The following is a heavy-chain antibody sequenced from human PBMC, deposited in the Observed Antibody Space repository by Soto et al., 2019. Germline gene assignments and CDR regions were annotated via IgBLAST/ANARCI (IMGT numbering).Heavy chain of an antibody. V-gene: IGHV3-23*01. CDR2: ISGSGGST. J-gene: IGHJ5*02. CDR3: AKCPEMTTVTINWFDP. CDR1: GFTFSSYA. D-gene: IGHD4-17*01. Sequence: GGSLRLSCAASGFTFSSYAMSWVRQAPGKGLEWVSAISGSGGSTYYADSVKGRFTISRDNSKNTLYLQMNSLRAEDTAVYYCAKCPEMTTVTINWFDPWGQGTLVTVSS.